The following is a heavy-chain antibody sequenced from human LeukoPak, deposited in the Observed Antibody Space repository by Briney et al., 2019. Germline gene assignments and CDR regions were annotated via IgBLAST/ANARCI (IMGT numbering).Heavy chain of an antibody. J-gene: IGHJ3*02. CDR2: ISSSSSYI. V-gene: IGHV3-21*01. Sequence: GGSLRLSCVVSGFTFSSYWMSWVRQAPGKGLEWVSSISSSSSYIYYADSVKGRFTISRDNAKNSLYLQMNSLRAEDTAVYYCAREDSYSSGWSPDAFDIWGQGTMVTVSS. D-gene: IGHD6-19*01. CDR3: AREDSYSSGWSPDAFDI. CDR1: GFTFSSYW.